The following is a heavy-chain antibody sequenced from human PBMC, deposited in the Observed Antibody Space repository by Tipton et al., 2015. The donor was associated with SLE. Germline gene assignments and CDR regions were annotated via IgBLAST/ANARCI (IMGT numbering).Heavy chain of an antibody. CDR3: ARQWQLAEFDY. CDR1: GYRFTSYW. D-gene: IGHD6-6*01. J-gene: IGHJ4*02. CDR2: IYPDDSDT. Sequence: QLVQSGAEVKKPGESVKISCKGSGYRFTSYWIGWVRQMPGKGLEWMGIIYPDDSDTRYSPSFQGQVTMSVDKSISTAYLQWINLKASDTAVYYCARQWQLAEFDYWGQGRLVTVSS. V-gene: IGHV5-51*01.